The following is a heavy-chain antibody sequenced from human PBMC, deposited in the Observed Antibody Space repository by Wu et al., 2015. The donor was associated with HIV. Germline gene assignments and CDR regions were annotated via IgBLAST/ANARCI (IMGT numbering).Heavy chain of an antibody. J-gene: IGHJ3*02. D-gene: IGHD3-10*01. CDR1: GYTFNIFN. CDR2: MNPKSGSA. V-gene: IGHV1-8*02. Sequence: QVQLLQSGAEVRKPGASVKVSCKVSGYTFNIFNINWVRQISGLGLEWMGWMNPKSGSAGYSQKFQGRVSMTRDTSISTAYLEVNSLASEDTAVYYCARPSAWFGNSPHAFDIWGQGTVVTVSS. CDR3: ARPSAWFGNSPHAFDI.